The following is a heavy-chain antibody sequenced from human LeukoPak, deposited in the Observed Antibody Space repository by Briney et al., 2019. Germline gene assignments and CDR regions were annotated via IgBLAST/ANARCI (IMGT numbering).Heavy chain of an antibody. CDR1: GFTFSSYW. J-gene: IGHJ3*02. D-gene: IGHD6-6*01. V-gene: IGHV4-34*01. CDR3: ARVGKRSSYLRRAFDI. CDR2: INHSGST. Sequence: PGGSLRLSCAASGFTFSSYWMSWVRQPPGKGLEWIGEINHSGSTNYNPSLKSRVTISVDTSKNQFSLKLSSVTAADTAVYYCARVGKRSSYLRRAFDIWGQGTMVTVSS.